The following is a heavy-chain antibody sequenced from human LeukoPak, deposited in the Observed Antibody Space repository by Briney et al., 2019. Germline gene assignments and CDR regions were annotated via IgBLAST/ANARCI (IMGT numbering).Heavy chain of an antibody. V-gene: IGHV1-18*01. Sequence: GASVKVSCKASGYTLRSYGITWVRQAPGQGLEWMGWISAYNGNTKYPQKLQGRVTMTTDTSTSTAYMELRSLTSDDTAVYYCARGGVTSVVDVWGKGTTVTISS. CDR3: ARGGVTSVVDV. D-gene: IGHD4-23*01. CDR2: ISAYNGNT. CDR1: GYTLRSYG. J-gene: IGHJ6*04.